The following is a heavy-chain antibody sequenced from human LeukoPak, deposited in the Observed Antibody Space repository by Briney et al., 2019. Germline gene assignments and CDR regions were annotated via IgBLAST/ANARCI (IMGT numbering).Heavy chain of an antibody. CDR3: ARGGGLDV. CDR1: GFTFSSYW. Sequence: GGSPRLSCAASGFTFSSYWMNWARQAPGKGLEWVASINHNGNVNYYVDSVKGRFTISRDNAKNSLYLQMSNLRAEDTAVYFCARGGGLDVWGQGATATASS. CDR2: INHNGNVN. J-gene: IGHJ6*02. V-gene: IGHV3-7*03. D-gene: IGHD3-16*01.